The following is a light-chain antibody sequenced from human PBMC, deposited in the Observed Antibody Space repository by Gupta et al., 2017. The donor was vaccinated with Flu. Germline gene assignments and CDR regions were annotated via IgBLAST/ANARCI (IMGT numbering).Light chain of an antibody. Sequence: DIQMTQSPSSLSASVGDRVTITCQASQDISNYLNWYQQKPGKAPKLLIYDASNLETGVPSRFSGSGSGTDFTFTISSLQPEDIATYYCQQYDNLAQAFGPESNEDI. V-gene: IGKV1-33*01. J-gene: IGKJ3*01. CDR1: QDISNY. CDR3: QQYDNLAQA. CDR2: DAS.